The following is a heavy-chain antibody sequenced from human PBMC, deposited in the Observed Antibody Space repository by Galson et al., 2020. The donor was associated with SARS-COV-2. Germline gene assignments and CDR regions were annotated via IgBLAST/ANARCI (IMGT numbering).Heavy chain of an antibody. CDR2: ISCSGSTI. CDR1: GFTISDYY. V-gene: IGHV3-11*01. CDR3: AREALSEITIFGVVIYRYFDY. Sequence: KHGESLKISCAASGFTISDYYMSWIRQAPGKGLEWVSYISCSGSTIYNADPVKGRFTITRDNAKNSLYLQMNSLSAEDTAVYYCAREALSEITIFGVVIYRYFDYWGQGTLVTVSS. D-gene: IGHD3-3*01. J-gene: IGHJ4*02.